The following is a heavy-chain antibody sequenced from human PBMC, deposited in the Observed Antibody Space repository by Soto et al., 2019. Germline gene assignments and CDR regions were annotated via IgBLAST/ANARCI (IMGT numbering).Heavy chain of an antibody. Sequence: ASVKLSCKASGYTFTSYAMHWVRQAHGQRLEWMGWINAGNGNTKYSQKFQGRVTITRDTSASTAYMELSSLRSEDTAVYYCARASIAARRDGMDVWGQGTTVTVSS. D-gene: IGHD6-6*01. CDR3: ARASIAARRDGMDV. V-gene: IGHV1-3*01. CDR1: GYTFTSYA. CDR2: INAGNGNT. J-gene: IGHJ6*02.